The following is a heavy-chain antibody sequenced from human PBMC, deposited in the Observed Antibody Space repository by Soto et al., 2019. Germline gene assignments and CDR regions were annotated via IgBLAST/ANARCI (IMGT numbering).Heavy chain of an antibody. J-gene: IGHJ4*02. Sequence: SETLSLTCAVYGGSFSGYYWSWIRQPPGKGLEWIGEINHSGSTNYNPSLKSRVTISVDTSKNQFSLKLSSVTAADTAVYYCARGNAAAGTPLAYFDYWGQGTLVTVSS. CDR1: GGSFSGYY. CDR2: INHSGST. CDR3: ARGNAAAGTPLAYFDY. V-gene: IGHV4-34*01. D-gene: IGHD6-13*01.